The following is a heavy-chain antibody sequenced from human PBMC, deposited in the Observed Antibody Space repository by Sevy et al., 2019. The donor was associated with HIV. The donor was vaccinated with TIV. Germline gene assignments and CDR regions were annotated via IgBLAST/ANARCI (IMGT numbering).Heavy chain of an antibody. Sequence: SETLSLTCTVSGGSISSYYWSWIRQPAGKGLEWIGRIYTSGSTNYNPSLKSRVTMSVDTSKNQFSLKLSSVTAADTAVYYCARDLFGIVGAISLYYYGMDVWGQGTTVTVSS. CDR1: GGSISSYY. D-gene: IGHD1-26*01. CDR2: IYTSGST. CDR3: ARDLFGIVGAISLYYYGMDV. J-gene: IGHJ6*02. V-gene: IGHV4-4*07.